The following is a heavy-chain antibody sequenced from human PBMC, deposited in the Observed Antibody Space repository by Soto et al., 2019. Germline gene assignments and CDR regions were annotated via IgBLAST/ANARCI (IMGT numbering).Heavy chain of an antibody. V-gene: IGHV1-8*01. CDR2: MNPSTGDT. J-gene: IGHJ5*02. D-gene: IGHD4-4*01. Sequence: ASVKVSCKASGCIFTSYYINWVRQATGQGLEWMGWMNPSTGDTGYAQQFQGRITMTRNTSISAAYMELSSLRCEDTAMYYCARLWDFSNSNWFDPWAQGTLVTVSS. CDR3: ARLWDFSNSNWFDP. CDR1: GCIFTSYY.